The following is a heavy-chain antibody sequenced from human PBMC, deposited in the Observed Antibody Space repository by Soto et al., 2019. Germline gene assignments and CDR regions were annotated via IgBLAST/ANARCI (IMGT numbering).Heavy chain of an antibody. CDR3: AKDLVDIVATMYPNHYFDY. CDR2: ISYDGSNK. Sequence: QVQLVESGGGVVQPGRSLRLSCAASGFTFSSYGMHWVRQAPGKGLEWVAVISYDGSNKYYADSVKGRFTISRDNSKNTLYQPMNSLRAEDTAVYYCAKDLVDIVATMYPNHYFDYWGQGTLVTVSS. J-gene: IGHJ4*02. CDR1: GFTFSSYG. V-gene: IGHV3-30*18. D-gene: IGHD5-12*01.